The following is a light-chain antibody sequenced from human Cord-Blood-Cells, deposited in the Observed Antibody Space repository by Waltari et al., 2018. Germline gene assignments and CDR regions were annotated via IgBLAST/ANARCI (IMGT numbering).Light chain of an antibody. Sequence: QSALTQPPSASGSPGPPVTISCTGTSSDVGGYNSVPCYQQHPCKAPKLLIYEVSKQPSGVTDRFSGSKSGNTASLTVSGLQAEDEADYYCSSYAGSNNLVFGGGTKLTVL. J-gene: IGLJ3*02. V-gene: IGLV2-8*01. CDR1: SSDVGGYNS. CDR2: EVS. CDR3: SSYAGSNNLV.